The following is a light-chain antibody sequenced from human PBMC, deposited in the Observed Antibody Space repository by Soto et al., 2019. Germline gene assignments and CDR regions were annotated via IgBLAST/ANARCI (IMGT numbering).Light chain of an antibody. V-gene: IGLV1-51*01. J-gene: IGLJ3*02. CDR2: DNN. CDR3: CSYAGTYTWV. Sequence: QSVLTQPPSVSAAPGQKVTISCSGSSSNIGNNYVSWYQQLPGTAPKLLIYDNNKRPSGIPDRFSGSKSGTSGTLDITGLQTGDEADYYCCSYAGTYTWVFGGGTKLTVL. CDR1: SSNIGNNY.